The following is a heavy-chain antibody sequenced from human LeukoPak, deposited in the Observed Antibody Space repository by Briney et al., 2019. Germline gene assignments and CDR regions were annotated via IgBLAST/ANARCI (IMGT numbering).Heavy chain of an antibody. V-gene: IGHV4-59*01. CDR1: GGSISSYY. CDR2: IYYSGST. CDR3: ARASRGTKHTDY. D-gene: IGHD3-10*01. Sequence: SETLSLTCTVSGGSISSYYWSWIRQPPGKGLEWIGYIYYSGSTNYNPSLKSRVTISVDTSKNQFSLKLSSVTAADTAVYYCARASRGTKHTDYWGQGTLVTVSS. J-gene: IGHJ4*02.